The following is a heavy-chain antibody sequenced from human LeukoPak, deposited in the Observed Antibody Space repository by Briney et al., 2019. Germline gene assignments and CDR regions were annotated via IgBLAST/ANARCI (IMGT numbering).Heavy chain of an antibody. D-gene: IGHD1-1*01. CDR2: IWYDGSNK. V-gene: IGHV3-33*01. Sequence: GGSLRLSCGASGFSFSDYGMHRVRQAPGKGLEWVAVIWYDGSNKYYVDSVKGRFTISRDNSKNTLYLQMNSLRAEDTAVYYCASARGRGYYYGMDVWGQGTTVTVSS. CDR1: GFSFSDYG. J-gene: IGHJ6*02. CDR3: ASARGRGYYYGMDV.